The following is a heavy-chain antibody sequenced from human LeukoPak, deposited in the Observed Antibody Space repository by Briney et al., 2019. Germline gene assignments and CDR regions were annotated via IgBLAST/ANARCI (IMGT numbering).Heavy chain of an antibody. CDR1: GFIFSTCA. Sequence: GGSLRLSCSASGFIFSTCAMSWVRQAPGKGLEWVSAISGSGGTTYYADSVKGRSTISRDNSKNTLFLQMNSLRAEDTAVYYCAKDRSSSSWFDGYDFWGQGTMVTVSS. J-gene: IGHJ3*01. CDR3: AKDRSSSSWFDGYDF. V-gene: IGHV3-23*01. CDR2: ISGSGGTT. D-gene: IGHD6-13*01.